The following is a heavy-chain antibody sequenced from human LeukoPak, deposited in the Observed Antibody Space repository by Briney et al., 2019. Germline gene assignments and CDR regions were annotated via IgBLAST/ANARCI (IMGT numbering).Heavy chain of an antibody. CDR3: ARCRYSTSFQQDY. V-gene: IGHV4-59*08. J-gene: IGHJ4*02. Sequence: PSETLSLTCTVSGGSISSYYWSWIRQPPGKGLEWIGYIYYSGSTNYNPSLKSRVTISVDTSKNQFSLKLSSVTAADTAVYYCARCRYSTSFQQDYWGQGTLVTVSS. CDR1: GGSISSYY. CDR2: IYYSGST. D-gene: IGHD2-2*01.